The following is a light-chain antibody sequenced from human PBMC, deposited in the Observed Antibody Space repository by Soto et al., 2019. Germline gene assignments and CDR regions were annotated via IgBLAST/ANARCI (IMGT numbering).Light chain of an antibody. CDR3: QKYNSSPWT. CDR2: GAS. V-gene: IGKV1-27*01. CDR1: QGIRHY. Sequence: DIQMTQSPSSLSASVGDRVTITCRASQGIRHYLAWYQQKPGKVPKLLIYGASTLQSGVPSRFSGSGSGTDFTLTISSLQPEDVATYYCQKYNSSPWTLGQGTKVEIK. J-gene: IGKJ1*01.